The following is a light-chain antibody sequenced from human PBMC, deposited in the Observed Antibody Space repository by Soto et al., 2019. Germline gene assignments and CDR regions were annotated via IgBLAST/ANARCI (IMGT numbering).Light chain of an antibody. CDR2: DAS. J-gene: IGKJ3*01. Sequence: EIVLTQSTATLSLSPGERATLSCRASQSVSSYLAWYQQKPGQAPRLLIYDASNRATGIPARFSGSGSGTDFTLTISSLEPEDFAVYYCQQYGSSPFTFGPGTKVDIK. CDR1: QSVSSY. V-gene: IGKV3-11*01. CDR3: QQYGSSPFT.